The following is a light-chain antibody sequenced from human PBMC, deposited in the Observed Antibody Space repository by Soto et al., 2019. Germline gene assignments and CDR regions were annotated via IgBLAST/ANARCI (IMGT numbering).Light chain of an antibody. V-gene: IGLV2-23*01. CDR3: CSYGRSVV. CDR2: EAS. J-gene: IGLJ2*01. Sequence: QSALTQPASVSGSPGQSITISCTGISNDVGTYNLVSWYKHHPGKAPKLIVYEASKRSSGVPNRFSGSKSGNTASLTSSGLHAEDEADYYCCSYGRSVVFGGGTKVTVL. CDR1: SNDVGTYNL.